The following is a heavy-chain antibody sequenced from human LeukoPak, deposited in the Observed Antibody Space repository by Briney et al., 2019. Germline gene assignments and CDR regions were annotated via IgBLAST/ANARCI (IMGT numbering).Heavy chain of an antibody. Sequence: SETLSLTCTVSGGSISSYYWSWIRQPPGKGLEWIGYIYYSGSTNYNPSLKSRVTISVDTSKNQFSLKPSSVTAADTAVYYCARRRKLLLYWFDPWGQGTLVTVSS. CDR1: GGSISSYY. CDR2: IYYSGST. J-gene: IGHJ5*02. CDR3: ARRRKLLLYWFDP. V-gene: IGHV4-59*12. D-gene: IGHD2-15*01.